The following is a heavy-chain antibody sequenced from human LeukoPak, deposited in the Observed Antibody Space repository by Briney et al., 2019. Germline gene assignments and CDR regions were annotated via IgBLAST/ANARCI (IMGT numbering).Heavy chain of an antibody. CDR2: ISSGGSII. J-gene: IGHJ1*01. V-gene: IGHV3-11*01. CDR3: ARDLYYYESSGYPAEYFQY. CDR1: GFTFSDYY. Sequence: GGSLRLSCAASGFTFSDYYMSWIRQAPGKGLEWVSYISSGGSIIYYADSVEGRFTISRDSAKNSLYLQMNSLRAEDTAVYYCARDLYYYESSGYPAEYFQYWGQGTLVTVTS. D-gene: IGHD3-22*01.